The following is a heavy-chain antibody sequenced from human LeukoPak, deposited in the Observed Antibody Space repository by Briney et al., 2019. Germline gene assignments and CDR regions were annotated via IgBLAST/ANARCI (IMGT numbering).Heavy chain of an antibody. D-gene: IGHD4-17*01. CDR2: IYTSGST. V-gene: IGHV4-4*07. Sequence: PSETLSLTCTVSGGSISSYYWSWIRQPAGKGLEWIGRIYTSGSTNYNPSLKSRVTMSVDTSKNQFSLKLSSVTAADTAVYYCATDRYDYGDFRDFDYWGQGTLVTVSS. CDR3: ATDRYDYGDFRDFDY. CDR1: GGSISSYY. J-gene: IGHJ4*02.